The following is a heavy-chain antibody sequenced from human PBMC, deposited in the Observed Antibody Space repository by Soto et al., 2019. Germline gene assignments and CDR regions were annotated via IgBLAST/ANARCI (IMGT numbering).Heavy chain of an antibody. CDR2: IHGDGGAT. CDR3: AKFEGHPLEYWYLDF. Sequence: EVQLLESGGGLVQPGGSLRLSCAASGFTFSASAMRWVRQAPGKGLEWVSTIHGDGGATHYADSVRGRFTISRDDSKNTPYAQMNSLKAEDTAVYYCAKFEGHPLEYWYLDFWGRGTLVTVSS. V-gene: IGHV3-23*01. CDR1: GFTFSASA. J-gene: IGHJ2*01. D-gene: IGHD1-1*01.